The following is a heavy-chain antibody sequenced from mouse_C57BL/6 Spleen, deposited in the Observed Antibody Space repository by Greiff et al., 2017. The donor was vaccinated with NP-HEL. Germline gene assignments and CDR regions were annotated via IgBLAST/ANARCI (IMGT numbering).Heavy chain of an antibody. CDR3: AIASGSSYYWDVDV. CDR2: IDPSDSET. CDR1: GYTFTSYW. V-gene: IGHV1-52*01. Sequence: QVQLQQPGAELVRPGSSVKLSCKASGYTFTSYWMHWVKQRPIQGLEWIGNIDPSDSETHYNQKFKDKATLTVDKSSSTAYMQLSSLTSEDSAVYYCAIASGSSYYWDVDVWGTGTTVTVSS. D-gene: IGHD1-1*01. J-gene: IGHJ1*03.